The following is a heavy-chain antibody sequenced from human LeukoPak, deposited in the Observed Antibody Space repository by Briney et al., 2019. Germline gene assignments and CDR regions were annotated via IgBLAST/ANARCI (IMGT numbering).Heavy chain of an antibody. J-gene: IGHJ4*02. CDR1: GFSFSSYT. Sequence: GGSLRLSCAASGFSFSSYTMSWVRQAPGKGLEWVSCISSTSSYKYYADSMKGRVTISRDNAKNSLYLQMNSLRAEDTAVYYCARVVGGWYYFDYWGQGTLVTVSS. V-gene: IGHV3-21*04. CDR2: ISSTSSYK. D-gene: IGHD6-19*01. CDR3: ARVVGGWYYFDY.